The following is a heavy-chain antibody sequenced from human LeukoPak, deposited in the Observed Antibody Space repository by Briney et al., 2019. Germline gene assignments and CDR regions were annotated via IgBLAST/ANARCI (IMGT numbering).Heavy chain of an antibody. V-gene: IGHV2-5*01. J-gene: IGHJ4*02. D-gene: IGHD3-10*01. CDR1: GFSLSTSGVG. Sequence: SGPTLVNPTQTLTLTCTFSGFSLSTSGVGVGWIRQPPGKALECLALIYWNDDKRYSPSLKSRLTITKDTSKHQVVLTMTNMDPVDTATYYCAHPITMARGVIPPFDYWGQGTLVTVSS. CDR2: IYWNDDK. CDR3: AHPITMARGVIPPFDY.